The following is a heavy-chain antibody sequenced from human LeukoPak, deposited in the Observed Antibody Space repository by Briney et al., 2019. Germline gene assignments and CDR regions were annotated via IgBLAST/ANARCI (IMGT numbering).Heavy chain of an antibody. V-gene: IGHV4-34*01. CDR2: INHSGST. Sequence: SETLSLTCAVYGGSFSSYYWSWIRQPPGKGLEWIGEINHSGSTNYNPSLKSRVTISVDTSKNQFSLKLSSVTAADTAVYYCARGKGYSYGYFWFDPWGQGTLVTVSS. D-gene: IGHD5-18*01. J-gene: IGHJ5*02. CDR3: ARGKGYSYGYFWFDP. CDR1: GGSFSSYY.